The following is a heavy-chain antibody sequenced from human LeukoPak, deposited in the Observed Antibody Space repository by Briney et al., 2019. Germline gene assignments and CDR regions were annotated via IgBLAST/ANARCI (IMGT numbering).Heavy chain of an antibody. Sequence: PLGGSLRLSCAASGFTFSSYWMHWVRQAPGKGLVWVSRINSDGSNTNYADSVKGRFTISRDNAKNTLYLQMNSLRAEDTAVYYCASILLWYVYDYWGQGTLVTVSS. CDR1: GFTFSSYW. V-gene: IGHV3-74*01. CDR3: ASILLWYVYDY. CDR2: INSDGSNT. D-gene: IGHD3-10*01. J-gene: IGHJ4*02.